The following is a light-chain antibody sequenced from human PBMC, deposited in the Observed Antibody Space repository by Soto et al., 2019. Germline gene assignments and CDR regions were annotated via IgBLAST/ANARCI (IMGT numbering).Light chain of an antibody. V-gene: IGKV3-15*01. CDR3: QQYNNWPPFT. CDR2: GAS. CDR1: QSVSSN. J-gene: IGKJ3*01. Sequence: EIVMPQSPATLSVSPGERATLSCRASQSVSSNLAWYQQKPGQAPRLLIYGASTRATGITARFSGSGSGTEFTLTISSLQSADFAVYYCQQYNNWPPFTFGPGTTVDIK.